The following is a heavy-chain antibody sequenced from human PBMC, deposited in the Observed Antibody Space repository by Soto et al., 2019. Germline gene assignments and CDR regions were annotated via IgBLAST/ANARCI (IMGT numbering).Heavy chain of an antibody. J-gene: IGHJ3*02. V-gene: IGHV3-30*18. Sequence: GGSLRLSCAASGFTFSSYGMHWVRQAPGKGLEWVAVISYDGSNKYYADSVKGRFTISRDNSKNTLYLQMNSLRAEDTTVYYCAKMGRLRFLEWLSIGNDAFDIWGQGTMVTVSS. CDR3: AKMGRLRFLEWLSIGNDAFDI. CDR1: GFTFSSYG. D-gene: IGHD3-3*01. CDR2: ISYDGSNK.